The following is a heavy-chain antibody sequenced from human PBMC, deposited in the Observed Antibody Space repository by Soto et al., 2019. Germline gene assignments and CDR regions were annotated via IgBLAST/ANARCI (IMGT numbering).Heavy chain of an antibody. CDR2: IYPGDSDT. Sequence: GDSLKISSNGSGYSFTSYWIAWVRQMPGKGLEWVGIIYPGDSDTRYSPSFEGHVTISVDKSISTAFLQWNSLKASDNAIYYCARDSTSAPKDYWGQGTLVTVPQ. V-gene: IGHV5-51*01. CDR1: GYSFTSYW. J-gene: IGHJ4*01. CDR3: ARDSTSAPKDY. D-gene: IGHD3-10*01.